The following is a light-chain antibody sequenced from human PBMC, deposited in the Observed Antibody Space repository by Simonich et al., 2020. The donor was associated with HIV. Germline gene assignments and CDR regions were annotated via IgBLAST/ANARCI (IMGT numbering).Light chain of an antibody. CDR1: QSINRY. Sequence: DIQMTQSPSTLSASVGDRVTITCRASQSINRYLAWYQQKPGKAPKLLIYKASSLQSEVPSRFSGNGSGTEFTLPISSLQPDDFATYFCQQYNNYWTFGQGTKVEI. V-gene: IGKV1-5*03. J-gene: IGKJ1*01. CDR3: QQYNNYWT. CDR2: KAS.